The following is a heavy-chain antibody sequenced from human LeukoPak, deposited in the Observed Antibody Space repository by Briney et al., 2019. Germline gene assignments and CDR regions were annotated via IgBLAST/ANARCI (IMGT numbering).Heavy chain of an antibody. Sequence: PSETPSLTCTVSGGSISSSSYYWGWIRQPPGKGLEWIGSIYYSGSTYYNPSLKSGVTISVDTSKNQFSLKLSSVTAADTAAYYCARHTQDYGDLDYFDYWGQGTLVSVSS. V-gene: IGHV4-39*01. CDR2: IYYSGST. D-gene: IGHD4-17*01. CDR3: ARHTQDYGDLDYFDY. CDR1: GGSISSSSYY. J-gene: IGHJ4*02.